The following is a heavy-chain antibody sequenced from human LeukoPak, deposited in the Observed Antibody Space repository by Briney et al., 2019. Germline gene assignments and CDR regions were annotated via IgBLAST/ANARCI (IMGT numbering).Heavy chain of an antibody. CDR3: AIGVSDTAMVPSGY. CDR2: IIPILGIA. J-gene: IGHJ4*02. D-gene: IGHD5-18*01. V-gene: IGHV1-69*04. CDR1: GGTFSSYA. Sequence: GASVKVSCKASGGTFSSYAISWVRQAPGQGLEWMGRIIPILGIANYAQKFQGRVTITADKSTSTAYMELSSLRSEDTAVYYCAIGVSDTAMVPSGYWGQGTLVTVSS.